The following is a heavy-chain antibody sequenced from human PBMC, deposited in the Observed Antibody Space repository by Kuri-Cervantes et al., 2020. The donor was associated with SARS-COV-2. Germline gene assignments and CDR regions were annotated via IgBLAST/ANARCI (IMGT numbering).Heavy chain of an antibody. J-gene: IGHJ4*02. CDR2: IWYDGSNK. Sequence: GESLKISCAASGFTFSSYGMHWVRQAPGKGLEWVAVIWYDGSNKYYADSVKGRFTISRDNSKNTLYLQMNSLRAEDTAVYYCARAGYYDFWSGYYPVDYWGQGILVTVSS. D-gene: IGHD3-3*01. V-gene: IGHV3-33*01. CDR3: ARAGYYDFWSGYYPVDY. CDR1: GFTFSSYG.